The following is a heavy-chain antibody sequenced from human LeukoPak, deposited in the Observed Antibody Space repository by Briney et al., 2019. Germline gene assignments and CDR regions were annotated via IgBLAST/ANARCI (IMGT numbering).Heavy chain of an antibody. V-gene: IGHV1-24*01. J-gene: IGHJ3*02. CDR1: GYTLTELS. Sequence: ASVKVSCKVSGYTLTELSMHWVRQAPGKGLEWMGGFDPEDGETIYAQKFQGRVTMTEDTSTDTAYMELSSLRSEGTAVYYCATGVGATTVSVFDIWGQGTMVTVSS. CDR3: ATGVGATTVSVFDI. CDR2: FDPEDGET. D-gene: IGHD1-26*01.